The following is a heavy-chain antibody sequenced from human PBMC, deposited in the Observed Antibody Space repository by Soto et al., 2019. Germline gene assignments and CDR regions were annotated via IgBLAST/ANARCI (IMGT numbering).Heavy chain of an antibody. J-gene: IGHJ6*02. CDR3: ARTWVPYYYFWSGYTKDTYYHYYGMDV. V-gene: IGHV1-18*01. D-gene: IGHD3-3*01. CDR2: ISAYNGNT. CDR1: GYTFTSYG. Sequence: ASVKVSCKASGYTFTSYGISWVRQAPGQGLEWMGWISAYNGNTNYAQKLQGRVTMTTDTSTSTAYMELRSLRSDDTAVYYFARTWVPYYYFWSGYTKDTYYHYYGMDVWGQGTTVTVSS.